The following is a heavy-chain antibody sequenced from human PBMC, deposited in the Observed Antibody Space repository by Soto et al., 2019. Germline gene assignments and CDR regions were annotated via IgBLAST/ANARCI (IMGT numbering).Heavy chain of an antibody. V-gene: IGHV4-31*03. CDR1: GGSISSGGYY. CDR3: ARGGDYDILTGRDVPGMDV. CDR2: IYYSGST. Sequence: SETLSLTCTVSGGSISSGGYYWSWIRQHPGKGLEWIGYIYYSGSTYVNRALKGRVTISVDTSKNQYSLKLSSVTAADTAVYYCARGGDYDILTGRDVPGMDVWGQGTTVTVSS. D-gene: IGHD3-9*01. J-gene: IGHJ6*02.